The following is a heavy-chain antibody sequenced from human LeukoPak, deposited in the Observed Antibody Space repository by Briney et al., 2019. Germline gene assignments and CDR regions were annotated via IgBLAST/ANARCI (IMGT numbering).Heavy chain of an antibody. CDR2: ISSSSSYT. J-gene: IGHJ4*02. CDR3: ARRPPLGTMVRAREDY. V-gene: IGHV3-11*03. CDR1: GFTFSDYY. D-gene: IGHD3-10*01. Sequence: PGGSLRLSCAASGFTFSDYYMSWIRQAPGKGLEWVSYISSSSSYTNYADSVKGRFTISRDNAKNSLYLQMNSLRAEDTAVYYCARRPPLGTMVRAREDYWGQGTLVTVSS.